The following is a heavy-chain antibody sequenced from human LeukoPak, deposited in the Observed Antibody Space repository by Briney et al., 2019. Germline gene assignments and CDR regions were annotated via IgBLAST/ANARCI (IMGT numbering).Heavy chain of an antibody. J-gene: IGHJ5*02. CDR1: GFTLSSDA. V-gene: IGHV3-23*01. CDR3: IRDFRSADL. Sequence: GGSLRLSCAASGFTLSSDAMNWVRRAPGKGLEWVSSISGDGRNIQYADSVKGRFTISRDNAKNTVYLEMNSLSVEDTATYYCIRDFRSADLWGQGTLVTVTS. CDR2: ISGDGRNI. D-gene: IGHD5-24*01.